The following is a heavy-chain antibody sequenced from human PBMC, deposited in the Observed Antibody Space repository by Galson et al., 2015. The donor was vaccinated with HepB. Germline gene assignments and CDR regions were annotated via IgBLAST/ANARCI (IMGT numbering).Heavy chain of an antibody. Sequence: SVKVSCKASGGTFSSYTISWVRQAPGQGLEWMGRIIPILGIANYAQKFQGRVTITADKSTSTAYMELSSLRSEDTAVYYCARDRYGDYVLPADYYYYYGMDVWGQGTTVTVSS. D-gene: IGHD4-17*01. CDR2: IIPILGIA. J-gene: IGHJ6*02. CDR1: GGTFSSYT. V-gene: IGHV1-69*04. CDR3: ARDRYGDYVLPADYYYYYGMDV.